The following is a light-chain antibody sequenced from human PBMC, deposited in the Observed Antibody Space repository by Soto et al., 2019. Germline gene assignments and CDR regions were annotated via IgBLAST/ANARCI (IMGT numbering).Light chain of an antibody. V-gene: IGKV3-20*01. Sequence: EIVLTQSPATLSLSPGEIATLCFSASQSVSSYLAWYQQKPGQAPRLLIYGASSRATGIPDRFSGSGSGTDFTLTISRLEPEDFAVYYCQQYGSSPTFGGGTKVDIK. CDR1: QSVSSY. J-gene: IGKJ4*01. CDR2: GAS. CDR3: QQYGSSPT.